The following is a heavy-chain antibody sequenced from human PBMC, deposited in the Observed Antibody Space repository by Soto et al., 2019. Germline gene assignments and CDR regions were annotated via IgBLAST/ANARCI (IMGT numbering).Heavy chain of an antibody. Sequence: VQLVESGGGLVQPGGSLTVSCAASGFTFSTYWMSWVRQAPGKGLEWVANIKQDGSQKYYVDSVKGRFTIYRDNAKNSLYLQMNSLSAEDTAIYYCARPYCSGGSCYNWFDPWGQGTLVTVSS. CDR2: IKQDGSQK. V-gene: IGHV3-7*03. D-gene: IGHD2-15*01. CDR3: ARPYCSGGSCYNWFDP. CDR1: GFTFSTYW. J-gene: IGHJ5*02.